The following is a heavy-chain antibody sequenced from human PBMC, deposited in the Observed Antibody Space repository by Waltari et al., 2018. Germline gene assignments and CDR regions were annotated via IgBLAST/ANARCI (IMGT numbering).Heavy chain of an antibody. J-gene: IGHJ4*02. CDR3: ARGAGITYNYFDS. Sequence: QVQLVESGGSVVQPGRSLRLSCAASGFTFSNYAMHWVRQAPGKGLEWVAVLSVDASKTQYRDSVKGRFTISRDISLNTLSLQMNSLRPEDTAIYYCARGAGITYNYFDSWGQGTLVTVST. V-gene: IGHV3-30-3*01. CDR1: GFTFSNYA. CDR2: LSVDASKT. D-gene: IGHD1-20*01.